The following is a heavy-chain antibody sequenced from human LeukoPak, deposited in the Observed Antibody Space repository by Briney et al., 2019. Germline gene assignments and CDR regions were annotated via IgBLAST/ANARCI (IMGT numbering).Heavy chain of an antibody. D-gene: IGHD6-13*01. V-gene: IGHV3-30*04. CDR2: ISYDGSNK. CDR1: GITFNTYS. J-gene: IGHJ4*02. Sequence: QPGGSLRLSCAASGITFNTYSMHWVRQVPGKGLEWVAAISYDGSNKYYADSVKGRFTVSRDNSKNTLYLQLNSLRAEDTAVYYYASQIAAAGTYLTPHYWGQGTLVTVSS. CDR3: ASQIAAAGTYLTPHY.